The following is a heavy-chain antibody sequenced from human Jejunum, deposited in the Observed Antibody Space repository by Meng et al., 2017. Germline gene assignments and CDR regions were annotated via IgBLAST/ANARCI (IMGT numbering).Heavy chain of an antibody. CDR3: AHRLAYSSNYNVGWFDP. Sequence: SGPTLVKPTQTLTLTCTFSGFSLSTSGVGVGWIRQPPGKALECLALIYWDDDKRYNPSLKNRLTITKDTSKNQVVLTMTNMDLVDTATYYCAHRLAYSSNYNVGWFDPWGQRTLVTVSS. CDR2: IYWDDDK. D-gene: IGHD6-13*01. CDR1: GFSLSTSGVG. J-gene: IGHJ5*02. V-gene: IGHV2-5*02.